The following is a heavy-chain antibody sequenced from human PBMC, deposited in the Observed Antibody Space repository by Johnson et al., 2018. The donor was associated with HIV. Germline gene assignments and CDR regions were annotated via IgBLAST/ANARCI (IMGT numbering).Heavy chain of an antibody. V-gene: IGHV3-7*05. CDR1: GFTFSSYW. D-gene: IGHD3-22*01. CDR3: ARECQYYYDSSGCTYDAFDI. Sequence: VQVLESGGGLVQPGGSLRLSCAASGFTFSSYWMSWVRQAPGKGLEWVANIKQDGSEKYYVDSVKGRFTISRDNAKNSLYLQMNSLRPEDTALYYCARECQYYYDSSGCTYDAFDIWGQGTMVTVSS. CDR2: IKQDGSEK. J-gene: IGHJ3*02.